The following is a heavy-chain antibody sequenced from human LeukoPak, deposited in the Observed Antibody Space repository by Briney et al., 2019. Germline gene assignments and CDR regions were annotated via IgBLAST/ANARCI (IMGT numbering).Heavy chain of an antibody. V-gene: IGHV1-8*01. CDR3: ARGRGSGHKENGFDP. CDR1: GYTFTTYD. J-gene: IGHJ5*02. Sequence: ASVKVSCKASGYTFTTYDINWVRQATGQGLEWMGWMNPNSGNTGYTQKFQGRVTVTRNTSISTAYMELSSLRSEDTAVYYCARGRGSGHKENGFDPWGQGTLVTVSS. CDR2: MNPNSGNT. D-gene: IGHD6-19*01.